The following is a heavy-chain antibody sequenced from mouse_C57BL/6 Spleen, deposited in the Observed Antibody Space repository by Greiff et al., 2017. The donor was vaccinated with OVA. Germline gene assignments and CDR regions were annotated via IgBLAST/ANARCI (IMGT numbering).Heavy chain of an antibody. CDR2: INPNNGGT. Sequence: VQLQQSGPELVKPGASVKISCKASGYTFTDYYMNWVKQSHGKSLEWIGDINPNNGGTSYNQKFKGKATLTVDKSSSTAYMELRSLTSEDSAVYYCARSRANWVYFDYWGQGTTLTVSS. V-gene: IGHV1-26*01. CDR3: ARSRANWVYFDY. J-gene: IGHJ2*01. D-gene: IGHD4-1*01. CDR1: GYTFTDYY.